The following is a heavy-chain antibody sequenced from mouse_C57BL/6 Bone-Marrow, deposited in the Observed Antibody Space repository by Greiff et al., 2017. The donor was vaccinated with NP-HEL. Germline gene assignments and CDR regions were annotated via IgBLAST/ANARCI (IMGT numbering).Heavy chain of an antibody. CDR2: IDPSDSYT. CDR1: GYTFTSYW. CDR3: ARDYGRGIYYAMDY. V-gene: IGHV1-50*01. J-gene: IGHJ4*01. Sequence: VQLQQPGAELVKPGASVKLSCKASGYTFTSYWMQWVKQRPGQGLEWIGEIDPSDSYTNYNQKFKGKATLTVDTSSSTAYMQLSSLTSEDSAVDYCARDYGRGIYYAMDYWGQGTSVTVSS. D-gene: IGHD1-1*01.